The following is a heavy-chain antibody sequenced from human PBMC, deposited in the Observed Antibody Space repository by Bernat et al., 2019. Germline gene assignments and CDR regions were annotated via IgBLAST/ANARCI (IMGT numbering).Heavy chain of an antibody. D-gene: IGHD2-15*01. CDR1: GFTFSSYA. CDR2: ISGGGDGT. V-gene: IGHV3-23*01. CDR3: AKSGGYCGGGTCYPNWFDP. J-gene: IGHJ5*02. Sequence: EVQLLESGGGLVQPGGSLRLSCAASGFTFSSYAMSWVRQAPGKGLEWVSTISGGGDGTYYADSVKGRFTISRDNSKNTLYLQMNSLRAEDTALYYWAKSGGYCGGGTCYPNWFDPWGRGTLVT.